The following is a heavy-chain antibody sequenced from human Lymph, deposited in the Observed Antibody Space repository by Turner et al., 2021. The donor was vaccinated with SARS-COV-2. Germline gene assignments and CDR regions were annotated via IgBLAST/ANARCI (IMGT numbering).Heavy chain of an antibody. D-gene: IGHD6-19*01. CDR2: INHSGST. J-gene: IGHJ5*02. V-gene: IGHV4-34*01. CDR3: ARLNPPEVGGGGWFDP. Sequence: QVQLQQWGAGLLKPSETLSLTCAVYGGSFNGYYWSWIRQPPGKGLEWIGEINHSGSTNYNPSLRSRITISVDTSKNQFSLKLSSVTAADTAVYYCARLNPPEVGGGGWFDPWGQGTLVTVSS. CDR1: GGSFNGYY.